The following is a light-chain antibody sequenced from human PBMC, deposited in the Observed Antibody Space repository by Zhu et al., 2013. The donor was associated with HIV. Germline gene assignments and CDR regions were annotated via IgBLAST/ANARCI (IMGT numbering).Light chain of an antibody. CDR2: SAT. J-gene: IGKJ1*01. V-gene: IGKV3-20*01. CDR3: QQYHSTPQT. CDR1: QSVSSSE. Sequence: EIVLTQSPGTLSLSPGERATLSCRASQSVSSSELAWYQQKPGQAPRLLIYSATTRATGVPDRFSGSKSGSAFTLTISRLEPEDFAVYYCQQYHSTPQTFGQGTKVEI.